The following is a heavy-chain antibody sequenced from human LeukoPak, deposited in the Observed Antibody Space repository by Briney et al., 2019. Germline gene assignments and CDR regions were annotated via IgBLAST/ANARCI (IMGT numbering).Heavy chain of an antibody. J-gene: IGHJ4*02. CDR2: IYYSGST. D-gene: IGHD3-9*01. Sequence: SETLSLTCTVSGGSISSHYWSWIRQPPGKGLEWIGYIYYSGSTNYNPSLKSRVTISVDSSKNQFSLKLSSVTAADTAVYYCARAGGRYFDYAFDYWGQGTLVTVSS. CDR1: GGSISSHY. CDR3: ARAGGRYFDYAFDY. V-gene: IGHV4-59*11.